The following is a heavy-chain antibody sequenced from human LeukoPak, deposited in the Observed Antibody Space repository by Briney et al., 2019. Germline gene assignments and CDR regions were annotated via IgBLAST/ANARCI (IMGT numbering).Heavy chain of an antibody. CDR1: GFTFSSYA. CDR3: ARDLWAKIVVPAAIYAH. J-gene: IGHJ4*02. Sequence: PGGSLRLSCAASGFTFSSYAMSWVRQAPGKGLEWVSVISGSGSSTYYADSVKGRFTISRDNSKNTLYLQMNSLRAEDTAVYYCARDLWAKIVVPAAIYAHWGQGTLVTVSS. CDR2: ISGSGSST. V-gene: IGHV3-23*01. D-gene: IGHD2-2*02.